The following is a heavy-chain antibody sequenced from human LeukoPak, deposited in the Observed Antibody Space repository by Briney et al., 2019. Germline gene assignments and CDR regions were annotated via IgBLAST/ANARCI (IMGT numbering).Heavy chain of an antibody. J-gene: IGHJ4*02. CDR1: GFTVSSNC. Sequence: GGSLRLSCAASGFTVSSNCMSWVRQAPGKGLEWVSHIDRSGGSTYYADSVQGRFTTSRDNSMNTLYLQMNSLRAEDTAIYYCAKTISAPNIHYFDYWGQGALVTVSS. CDR3: AKTISAPNIHYFDY. CDR2: IDRSGGST. D-gene: IGHD6-6*01. V-gene: IGHV3-23*01.